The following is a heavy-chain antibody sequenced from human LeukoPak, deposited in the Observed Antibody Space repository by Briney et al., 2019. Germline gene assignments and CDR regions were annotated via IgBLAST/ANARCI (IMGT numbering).Heavy chain of an antibody. Sequence: SETLSLTCTVSGGSISTYYWSWIRQPPGKGLEWIGYIYYSGSTNYNPSLKSRVTISVDTSKNQFSLKLSSVTAADTAVYYCARHEIDYGGNSGAFDIWGQGTMVTVSS. CDR3: ARHEIDYGGNSGAFDI. V-gene: IGHV4-59*08. J-gene: IGHJ3*02. CDR2: IYYSGST. CDR1: GGSISTYY. D-gene: IGHD4-23*01.